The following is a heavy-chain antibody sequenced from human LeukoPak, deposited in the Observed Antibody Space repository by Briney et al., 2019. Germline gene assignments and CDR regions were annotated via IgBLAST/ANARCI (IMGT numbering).Heavy chain of an antibody. CDR1: GGTFSSYA. CDR2: IIPIFGTA. Sequence: SVKVSCKASGGTFSSYAISWVRQAPGQGLEWMGGIIPIFGTANYAQKFQGRVTITTDESTSTAYMELSSLRSEDTAVYYCAREEQQLVPGIFDYWGQGTLVTVSS. CDR3: AREEQQLVPGIFDY. D-gene: IGHD6-13*01. V-gene: IGHV1-69*05. J-gene: IGHJ4*02.